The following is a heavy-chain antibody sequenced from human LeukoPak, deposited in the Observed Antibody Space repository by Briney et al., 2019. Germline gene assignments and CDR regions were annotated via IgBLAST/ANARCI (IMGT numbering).Heavy chain of an antibody. J-gene: IGHJ4*02. CDR2: IWYDGSNK. CDR3: ARGRQNYGDYPY. V-gene: IGHV3-33*08. CDR1: GFTFSSYW. Sequence: PGGSLRLSCAASGFTFSSYWMSWVRQAPGKGLEWVAVIWYDGSNKYYADSVKGRFTTSGDNFKNTVYLQMNSLRAEDTAVYYCARGRQNYGDYPYWGQGTLVTVSS. D-gene: IGHD4-17*01.